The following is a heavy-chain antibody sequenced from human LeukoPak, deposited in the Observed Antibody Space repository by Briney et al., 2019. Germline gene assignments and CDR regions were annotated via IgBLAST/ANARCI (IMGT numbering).Heavy chain of an antibody. D-gene: IGHD6-13*01. V-gene: IGHV3-21*01. Sequence: TGGSLRLSCAASGFTFSSYAMSWVRQAPGKGLEWVSSISSSDTYIYHADSVKGRFTISRDNAKNSLYLQMNSLRPEDTAVYYCTREWGAAADYWGQGTLVTVSS. J-gene: IGHJ4*02. CDR2: ISSSDTYI. CDR1: GFTFSSYA. CDR3: TREWGAAADY.